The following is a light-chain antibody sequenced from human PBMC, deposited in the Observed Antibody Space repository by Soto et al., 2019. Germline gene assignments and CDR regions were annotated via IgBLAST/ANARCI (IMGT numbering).Light chain of an antibody. CDR1: SSNIGSNT. CDR2: FNN. J-gene: IGLJ2*01. Sequence: QSVLTQPPSASGTPGQSVTISCFGSSSNIGSNTVSWYQQLPGTAPKVLIYFNNQRPSGVPDRFSGSKSGTSDSLAISGLQSEDEADYFCAAWDDSLNGRVFGGGTKLTVL. V-gene: IGLV1-44*01. CDR3: AAWDDSLNGRV.